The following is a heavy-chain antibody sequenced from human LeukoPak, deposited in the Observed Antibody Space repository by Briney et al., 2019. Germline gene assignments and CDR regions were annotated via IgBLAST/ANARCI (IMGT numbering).Heavy chain of an antibody. D-gene: IGHD3-16*01. V-gene: IGHV4-59*08. CDR1: GASISSYN. J-gene: IGHJ6*03. CDR3: ARQDALGKFPPPFYMDV. Sequence: SETLSLICTVSGASISSYNRNWIRQPPGKGLEWIGYISESGSTNYNSSLENRVTLSLDTSKNEISLNLRSATVADTAVYYCARQDALGKFPPPFYMDVWGKGTTVIVS. CDR2: ISESGST.